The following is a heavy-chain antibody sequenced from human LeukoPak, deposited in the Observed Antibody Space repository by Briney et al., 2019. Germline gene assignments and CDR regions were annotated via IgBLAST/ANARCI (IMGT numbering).Heavy chain of an antibody. J-gene: IGHJ6*02. Sequence: GGSLRLSCAASGFTFSSYAMHWVRQAPGKGLEYVSAISSNGGSTYYANSVKGRFTISRDNFKNTLYLQMGSLRAEDMAVYYCARDREIVVVPAATYYYGMDVWGQGTTVTVSS. CDR2: ISSNGGST. D-gene: IGHD2-2*01. V-gene: IGHV3-64*01. CDR1: GFTFSSYA. CDR3: ARDREIVVVPAATYYYGMDV.